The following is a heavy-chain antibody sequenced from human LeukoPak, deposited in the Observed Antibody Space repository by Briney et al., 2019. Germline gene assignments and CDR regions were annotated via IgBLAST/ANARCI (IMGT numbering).Heavy chain of an antibody. Sequence: SRGSLRLSCAASGFTFSSYWMTWVRQVPGKGLEWVATIKHDGSEDYYLDSVKGRFTISRDNVKSSMWLQMSSLRAEDTAVYYCGRDQTPFYWGQGSLVTVSS. V-gene: IGHV3-7*01. CDR1: GFTFSSYW. D-gene: IGHD2-15*01. CDR3: GRDQTPFY. CDR2: IKHDGSED. J-gene: IGHJ4*02.